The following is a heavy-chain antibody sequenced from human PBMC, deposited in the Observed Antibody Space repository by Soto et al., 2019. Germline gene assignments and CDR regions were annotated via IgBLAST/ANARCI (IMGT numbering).Heavy chain of an antibody. CDR3: ASNSNGYTFYDY. Sequence: SLTCTVSGGSISSGDYYWSWIRQPPGKGLEWIGYIYYSGSIYYNPSLKSRVTISVDTSKNQFSLKLSSVTAADTAVYYCASNSNGYTFYDYWGQGTLVTVSS. J-gene: IGHJ4*02. CDR2: IYYSGSI. V-gene: IGHV4-30-4*01. CDR1: GGSISSGDYY. D-gene: IGHD5-18*01.